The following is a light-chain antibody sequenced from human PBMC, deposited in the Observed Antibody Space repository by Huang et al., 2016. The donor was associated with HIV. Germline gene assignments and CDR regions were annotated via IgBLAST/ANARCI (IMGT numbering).Light chain of an antibody. V-gene: IGKV3-11*01. CDR1: QSVSNF. J-gene: IGKJ2*01. Sequence: EVVLTQSPVTLSLSPGETATLSCRASQSVSNFLAWFQHIPGQAPRLLIFDTSNRATGIPARFSGSGSGTDFTLTISSLEPEDFALYYCQQYTNWFTFGQGTKLEIK. CDR3: QQYTNWFT. CDR2: DTS.